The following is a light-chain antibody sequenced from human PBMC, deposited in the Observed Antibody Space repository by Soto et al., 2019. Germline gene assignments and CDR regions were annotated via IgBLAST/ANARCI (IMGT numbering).Light chain of an antibody. CDR2: EVS. CDR1: SSDIGGYNS. V-gene: IGLV2-14*01. CDR3: SSDKSNNTLV. Sequence: QSALTQPASVSGSPGQSITISCAGTSSDIGGYNSVSWYQQHPGKAPKLMIYEVSYRPSGVSNRFSGSRSGNTASLTISGLQAEDEADYYCSSDKSNNTLVFGGGTKVTVL. J-gene: IGLJ2*01.